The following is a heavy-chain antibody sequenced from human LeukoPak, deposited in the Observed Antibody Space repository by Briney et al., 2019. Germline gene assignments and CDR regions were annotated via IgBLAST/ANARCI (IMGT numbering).Heavy chain of an antibody. V-gene: IGHV3-30*18. Sequence: PGGSLRLSCAASGFTFSSYGMHWARQAPGKGLEWVAVISYDGSNKYYADSVKGRFTISRDNSKNTLYLQMNSLRAEDTAVYYCAKDSGSSSWSLDYWGQGTLVTVSS. CDR2: ISYDGSNK. D-gene: IGHD6-13*01. CDR1: GFTFSSYG. CDR3: AKDSGSSSWSLDY. J-gene: IGHJ4*02.